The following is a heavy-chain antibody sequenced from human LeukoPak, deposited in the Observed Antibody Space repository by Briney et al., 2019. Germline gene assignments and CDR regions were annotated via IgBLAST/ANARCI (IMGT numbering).Heavy chain of an antibody. CDR3: ARDPTVTTPFDY. V-gene: IGHV4-59*12. J-gene: IGHJ4*02. CDR2: IYYSGST. D-gene: IGHD4-17*01. Sequence: SETLSLTCTVSGGSISSYYWSWIRQPPGKGLEWIGYIYYSGSTNYNPSLKSRVTISVDRSKNQFSLKLSSVTAADTAVYYCARDPTVTTPFDYWGQGTLVTVSS. CDR1: GGSISSYY.